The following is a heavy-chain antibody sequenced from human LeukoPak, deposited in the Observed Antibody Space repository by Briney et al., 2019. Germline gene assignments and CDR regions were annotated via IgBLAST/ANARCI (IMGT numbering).Heavy chain of an antibody. CDR1: GGTFTNLA. CDR2: FIPMSGTA. CDR3: ASPHKYYDDWSGYSPLDD. D-gene: IGHD3-3*01. J-gene: IGHJ4*02. Sequence: GASVKVSCKASGGTFTNLAFNWVRQAPGQGLEWMGGFIPMSGTANYAQNFQGRITITADESSNTAYMELSSLRSEDTALYYCASPHKYYDDWSGYSPLDDWGQGTLVTVSP. V-gene: IGHV1-69*13.